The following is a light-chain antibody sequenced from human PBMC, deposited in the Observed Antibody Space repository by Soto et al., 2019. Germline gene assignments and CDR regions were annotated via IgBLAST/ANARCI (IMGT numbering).Light chain of an antibody. CDR2: DAS. Sequence: DSQLTQSPSSLSDSVGDRVTITCQASQNINNYLNWYQQKPGRAPKLLIYDASNLETGVPSRFSGSGSGTDFTFTISSLQPEDIATYYCQQYSHLITFGQGTRLEIK. CDR3: QQYSHLIT. CDR1: QNINNY. J-gene: IGKJ5*01. V-gene: IGKV1-33*01.